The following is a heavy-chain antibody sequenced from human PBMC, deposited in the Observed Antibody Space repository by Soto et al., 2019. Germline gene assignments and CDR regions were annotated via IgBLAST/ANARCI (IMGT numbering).Heavy chain of an antibody. CDR1: GYTFTTYY. CDR2: INPSGGTT. D-gene: IGHD4-17*01. Sequence: QVQLVQSGAEVKRPGASVKASCKASGYTFTTYYLHWVRQAPGQGLERMGMINPSGGTTSYAQQLQGRVTMTRDTSTSTVYMELSSLRSEDTAVYYCAREQTAVTPNFDYWGQGTLVTVSS. J-gene: IGHJ4*02. V-gene: IGHV1-46*01. CDR3: AREQTAVTPNFDY.